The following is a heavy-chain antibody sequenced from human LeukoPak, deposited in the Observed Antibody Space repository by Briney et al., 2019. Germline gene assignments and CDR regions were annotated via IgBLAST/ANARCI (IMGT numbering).Heavy chain of an antibody. D-gene: IGHD6-19*01. J-gene: IGHJ4*02. CDR2: ISGSGGST. Sequence: GGPLRLSCAASGFTFSSYAMSWVRQAPGKGLEWVSAISGSGGSTYYAVSVKGRFTISRDNSKNTLYLQMNSLRAEDTAVYYCAKALYSSGWYGCDYWGQGTLVTVSS. V-gene: IGHV3-23*01. CDR1: GFTFSSYA. CDR3: AKALYSSGWYGCDY.